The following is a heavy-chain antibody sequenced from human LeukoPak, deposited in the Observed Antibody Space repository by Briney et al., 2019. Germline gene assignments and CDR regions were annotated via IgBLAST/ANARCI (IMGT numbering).Heavy chain of an antibody. CDR3: AKPEGVAGTNYFDY. D-gene: IGHD6-19*01. V-gene: IGHV3-23*01. Sequence: HPGGSLRLSCAASGFTFSSYAMSWVRQAPGKGLEWVSAISGSGGSTYYADSVKGRFTISRDNSKNTLNLQMNSLRAEDTAVYYCAKPEGVAGTNYFDYWGQGTLVTVSS. J-gene: IGHJ4*02. CDR1: GFTFSSYA. CDR2: ISGSGGST.